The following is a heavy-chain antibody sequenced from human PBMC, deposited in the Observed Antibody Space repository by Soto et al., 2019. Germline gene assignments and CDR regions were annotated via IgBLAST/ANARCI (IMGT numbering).Heavy chain of an antibody. V-gene: IGHV3-21*01. CDR1: GFTFSSYS. Sequence: GGSLRLSCAASGFTFSSYSMNWVRQAPGKGLEWVSSISSSSSYIYYADSVKGRFTISRDNAKNSLYLQMNSLRAEDTAVYYCARDLGRRTMVAATWFDPWGQGTLVTVSS. CDR3: ARDLGRRTMVAATWFDP. D-gene: IGHD2-15*01. J-gene: IGHJ5*02. CDR2: ISSSSSYI.